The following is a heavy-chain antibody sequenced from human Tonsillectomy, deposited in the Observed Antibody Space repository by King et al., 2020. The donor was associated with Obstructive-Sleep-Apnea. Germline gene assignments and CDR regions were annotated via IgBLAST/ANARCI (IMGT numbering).Heavy chain of an antibody. CDR2: IYWNDDK. Sequence: VTMKESGPTLVKPTQTLTLTCTFSGISLSISGVGVGWIRQPPGKALEWLALIYWNDDKRYSPSLSSRLTITKDSSKDQVVLTMTNMDPVDTATYYCARSDGAPIAAVGTGAFDVWGQGTMVTVSP. V-gene: IGHV2-5*01. D-gene: IGHD6-13*01. CDR1: GISLSISGVG. CDR3: ARSDGAPIAAVGTGAFDV. J-gene: IGHJ3*01.